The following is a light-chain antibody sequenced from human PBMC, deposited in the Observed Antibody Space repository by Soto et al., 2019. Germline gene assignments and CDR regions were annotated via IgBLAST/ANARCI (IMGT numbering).Light chain of an antibody. CDR1: SSDVGSYNL. J-gene: IGLJ3*02. Sequence: QYALTQPASVSGSPGQSITISCTGTSSDVGSYNLVSWYQQHPGKAPKLMIYEGSKRPSGVSNRFSGSKSGNTASLTISGLQAEDEADYYCCSYAGSSTAPWVFGGGTKVTVL. V-gene: IGLV2-23*01. CDR3: CSYAGSSTAPWV. CDR2: EGS.